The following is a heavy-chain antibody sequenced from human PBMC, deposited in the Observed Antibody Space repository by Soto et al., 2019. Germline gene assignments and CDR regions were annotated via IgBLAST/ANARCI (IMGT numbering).Heavy chain of an antibody. CDR2: ISYDGSNK. CDR3: ARPLSIIVVVRYYYGMDV. Sequence: QVQLVESGGGVVQPGRSLRLSCAASGFTFSSYAMHWVRQAPGKGLEWVAVISYDGSNKYYADSVKGRFTISGDNSKNTLYLQMNSLRAEDTAVYYCARPLSIIVVVRYYYGMDVWGQGTTVTVSS. D-gene: IGHD3-22*01. J-gene: IGHJ6*02. CDR1: GFTFSSYA. V-gene: IGHV3-30-3*01.